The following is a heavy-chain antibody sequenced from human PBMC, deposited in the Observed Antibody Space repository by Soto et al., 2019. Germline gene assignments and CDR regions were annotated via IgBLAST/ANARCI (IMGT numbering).Heavy chain of an antibody. V-gene: IGHV3-23*01. J-gene: IGHJ5*01. D-gene: IGHD3-22*01. CDR3: AKGEALYSSHPWDS. Sequence: HPGGSLRLSCTASGFTFKNCGMIWVRQAPGKGLEWVAAIIGTDTTNYADSVKGRFTISRDNSKDTLYLQMNGLRVEDTAIYYCAKGEALYSSHPWDSWGHGTLVTGSS. CDR2: IIGTDTT. CDR1: GFTFKNCG.